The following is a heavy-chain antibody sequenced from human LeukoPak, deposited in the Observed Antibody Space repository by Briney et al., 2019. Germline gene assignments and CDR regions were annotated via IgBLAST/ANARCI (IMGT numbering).Heavy chain of an antibody. CDR3: ASLRIAAAGTVFDY. J-gene: IGHJ4*02. Sequence: GGSLRLSCAASGFIFSTYVMHWVRQPPGKGLEWVAAISHDGRDKYSADSVKGRFTISRDNSKNTLYLQMNSLRAEDTALYYCASLRIAAAGTVFDYWGQGTLVTVSS. V-gene: IGHV3-30*04. CDR1: GFIFSTYV. D-gene: IGHD6-13*01. CDR2: ISHDGRDK.